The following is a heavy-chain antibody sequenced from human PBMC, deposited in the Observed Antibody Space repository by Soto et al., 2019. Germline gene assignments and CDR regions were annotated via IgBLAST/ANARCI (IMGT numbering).Heavy chain of an antibody. D-gene: IGHD3-3*01. CDR3: ARDRITTRGDAFDL. J-gene: IGHJ3*01. CDR2: IIPIPDIT. Sequence: QVQLVQSGAEVRKPGSSVKVSCKAPGGTFSTYIISWVRQAPGQGLEWMGRIIPIPDITNYAQKFQGRVTVTADRSTSTAYMELTSLKSEDTAVHYCARDRITTRGDAFDLWGPGTMVTVSS. V-gene: IGHV1-69*08. CDR1: GGTFSTYI.